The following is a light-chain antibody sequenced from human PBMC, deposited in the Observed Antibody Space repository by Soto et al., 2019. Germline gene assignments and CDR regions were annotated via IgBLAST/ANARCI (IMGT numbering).Light chain of an antibody. V-gene: IGLV1-40*01. CDR3: QTYDSSLSGSYV. Sequence: QSVLTQPPSISGAPGQRVTISCTGSSSNIGAGSDVHWYHQLPGTPPKLLIYGNTNRPSGVPDRFSGSKSGTSASLAIAGLQTEDEGDYYCQTYDSSLSGSYVFGTGTKVTVL. CDR1: SSNIGAGSD. CDR2: GNT. J-gene: IGLJ1*01.